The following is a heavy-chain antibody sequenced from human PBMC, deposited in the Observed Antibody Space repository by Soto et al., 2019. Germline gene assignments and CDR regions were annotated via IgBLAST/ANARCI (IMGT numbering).Heavy chain of an antibody. V-gene: IGHV3-30*18. J-gene: IGHJ4*02. CDR1: GFTFSSYG. CDR2: ISYDGSNK. D-gene: IGHD3-3*01. Sequence: GGSLRLSCAASGFTFSSYGMHWVRQAPGKGLEWVAVISYDGSNKYYADSVKGRFTISRDNSKNTLYLQMNSLRAEDTAVYYCANLPLGFLEWRNWVYYWGQGTLVTVSS. CDR3: ANLPLGFLEWRNWVYY.